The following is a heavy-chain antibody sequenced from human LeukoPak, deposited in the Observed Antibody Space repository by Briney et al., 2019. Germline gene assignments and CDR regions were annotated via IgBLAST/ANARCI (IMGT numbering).Heavy chain of an antibody. V-gene: IGHV4-39*07. Sequence: SETLSLTCTVSGGSISSSSYYWGWIRQPPGKGLEWIGSIYYSGSTYYNPSLKSRVTISVDTSKNQFSLKLSSVTAADTAVYYCARERAAAGLDYWGQRTLVTVSS. J-gene: IGHJ4*02. CDR3: ARERAAAGLDY. CDR1: GGSISSSSYY. CDR2: IYYSGST. D-gene: IGHD6-13*01.